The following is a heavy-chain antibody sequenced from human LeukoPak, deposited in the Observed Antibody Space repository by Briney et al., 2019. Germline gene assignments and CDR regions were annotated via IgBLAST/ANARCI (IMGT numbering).Heavy chain of an antibody. V-gene: IGHV3-21*01. Sequence: GGSLRLSCAASGFTFDDYAMHWVRQAPGKGLEWVSSISSSSSYIYYADSVKGRFTISRDNAKNSLYLQMNSLRAEDTAVYYCARDIVDIVAPQEDYWGQGTLVTVSS. CDR1: GFTFDDYA. CDR3: ARDIVDIVAPQEDY. D-gene: IGHD5-12*01. CDR2: ISSSSSYI. J-gene: IGHJ4*02.